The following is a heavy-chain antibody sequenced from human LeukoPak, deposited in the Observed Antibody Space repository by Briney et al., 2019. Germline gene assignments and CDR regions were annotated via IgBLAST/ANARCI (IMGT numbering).Heavy chain of an antibody. V-gene: IGHV4-39*01. CDR2: IYYSGST. Sequence: SETLSLTCTVSGGSISSSSYYWGWIRQPPGKGLEWIGSIYYSGSTYYNPSLKSRVTISVDTSKNQFSLKLSSVTAADTAVYYCARHREMSTTNDINFWGQGTLVTVSS. J-gene: IGHJ4*02. D-gene: IGHD5-24*01. CDR1: GGSISSSSYY. CDR3: ARHREMSTTNDINF.